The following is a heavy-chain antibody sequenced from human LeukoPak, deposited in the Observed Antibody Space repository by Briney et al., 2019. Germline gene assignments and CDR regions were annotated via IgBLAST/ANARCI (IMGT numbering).Heavy chain of an antibody. CDR3: ARYYCSSSCLNFDY. V-gene: IGHV3-23*01. J-gene: IGHJ4*02. CDR2: ISGSGGST. Sequence: GGSLRLPCAASGFTFSSYAMSWVRQAPGKGLEWVSVISGSGGSTYYADSVKGRFTISRDNSKNTLYLQMNSLRAEDTAVYYCARYYCSSSCLNFDYWGQGTLVTVSS. CDR1: GFTFSSYA. D-gene: IGHD2-2*01.